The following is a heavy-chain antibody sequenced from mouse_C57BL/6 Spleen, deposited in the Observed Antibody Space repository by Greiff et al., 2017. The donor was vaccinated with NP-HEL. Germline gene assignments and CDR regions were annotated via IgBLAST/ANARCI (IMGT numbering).Heavy chain of an antibody. J-gene: IGHJ3*01. D-gene: IGHD3-2*02. CDR3: ARDGDSSGYAWFAY. Sequence: EVQRVESGGGLVQSGRSLRLSCATSGFTFSDFYMEWVRQAPGKGLEWIAASRNKANDYTTEYSASVKGRFIVSRDTSQSILYLQMNALRAEDTAIYYCARDGDSSGYAWFAYWGQGTLVTVSA. CDR2: SRNKANDYTT. V-gene: IGHV7-1*01. CDR1: GFTFSDFY.